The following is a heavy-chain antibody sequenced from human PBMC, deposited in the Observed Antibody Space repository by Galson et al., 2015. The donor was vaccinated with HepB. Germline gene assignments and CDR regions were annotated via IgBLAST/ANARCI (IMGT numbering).Heavy chain of an antibody. J-gene: IGHJ4*02. CDR1: GYTLTELS. CDR3: ATAGGSYPPFDY. CDR2: FDPEDGET. D-gene: IGHD1-26*01. V-gene: IGHV1-24*01. Sequence: SVKVSCKVSGYTLTELSMHWVRQAPGKELEWMGGFDPEDGETIYAQKFQGRVTMTEDTSTDTAYMELSSLRSEDTAVYYCATAGGSYPPFDYWGQGTLVTVFS.